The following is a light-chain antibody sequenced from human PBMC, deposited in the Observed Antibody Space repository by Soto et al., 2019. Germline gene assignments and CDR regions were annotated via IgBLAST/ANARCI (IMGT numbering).Light chain of an antibody. Sequence: AVLTQSPLSLPVTVGQPASISCRSSLSLVFSDGITYLSWFHQRPGQSPRRLIYKVSNRDSGVPDRFSGSGSVTDFTLKISRVEAEDVGIYYCMQGIYWPPYTFVQGTKLDLK. J-gene: IGKJ2*01. CDR1: LSLVFSDGITY. CDR3: MQGIYWPPYT. CDR2: KVS. V-gene: IGKV2-30*01.